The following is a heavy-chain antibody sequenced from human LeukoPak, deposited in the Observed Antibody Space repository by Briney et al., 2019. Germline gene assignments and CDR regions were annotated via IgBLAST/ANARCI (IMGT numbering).Heavy chain of an antibody. CDR1: GFTFSNYW. Sequence: GGSLRLSCAASGFTFSNYWMHWVRQAPGKGLVWFSRINTDGSRITYADSVKGRFTISRDNAMNTVYLQMNSLRAEDTAVYYCARVLSGSWDWFDPWGQGTLVTVSS. J-gene: IGHJ5*02. CDR3: ARVLSGSWDWFDP. V-gene: IGHV3-74*01. CDR2: INTDGSRI. D-gene: IGHD3-22*01.